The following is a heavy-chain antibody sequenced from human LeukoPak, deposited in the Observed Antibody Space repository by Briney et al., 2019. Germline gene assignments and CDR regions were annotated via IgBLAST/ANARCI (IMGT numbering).Heavy chain of an antibody. CDR2: FSAGGST. J-gene: IGHJ4*02. CDR1: GFTFSNYG. Sequence: PGGSLRLSCAASGFTFSNYGMNWARQAPGKGLEWVSAFSAGGSTYYADSVKGRFTVSRDNSKNMLYLQMYSLRAEDTAVYYCARGPKYISATGPYYFDYWGQGTPVTVSS. V-gene: IGHV3-23*01. D-gene: IGHD6-13*01. CDR3: ARGPKYISATGPYYFDY.